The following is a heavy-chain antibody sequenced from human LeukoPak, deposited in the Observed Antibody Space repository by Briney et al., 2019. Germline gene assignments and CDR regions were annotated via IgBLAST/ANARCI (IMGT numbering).Heavy chain of an antibody. CDR3: AIGGDSSGYYLGFDY. D-gene: IGHD3-22*01. Sequence: EASVKVSCKASGGIFSSYTISWVRQAPGQGLEWMGRIIPILGIANYAQKFQGRVTITADKSTSTAYMELSSLRSEDTAVYYCAIGGDSSGYYLGFDYWGQGILVTVSS. CDR1: GGIFSSYT. J-gene: IGHJ4*02. CDR2: IIPILGIA. V-gene: IGHV1-69*02.